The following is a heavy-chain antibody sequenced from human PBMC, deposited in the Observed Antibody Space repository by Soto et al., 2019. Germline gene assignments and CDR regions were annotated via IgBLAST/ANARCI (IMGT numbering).Heavy chain of an antibody. D-gene: IGHD2-2*01. J-gene: IGHJ5*02. V-gene: IGHV3-30-3*01. CDR1: GFTFSSYA. CDR2: ISYDGSNK. Sequence: GGSLRLSCAASGFTFSSYAMHWVRQAPGKGLEWVAVISYDGSNKYYADSVKGRFTISRDNSKNTLYLQMNSLRAEDTAVYYCARGIRYCISTSCTNWFDPWGQGTLVTVSS. CDR3: ARGIRYCISTSCTNWFDP.